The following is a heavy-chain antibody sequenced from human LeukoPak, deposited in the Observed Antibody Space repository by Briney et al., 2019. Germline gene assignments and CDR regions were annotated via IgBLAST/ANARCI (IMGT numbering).Heavy chain of an antibody. CDR2: ISSSGSTI. CDR1: GFTFSDYY. Sequence: GGSLRLSCAASGFTFSDYYMSWIRQAPGKGLEWVSYISSSGSTIYYADSVKGRFTISRDNAKNSLYLQMNSLRAEDTAVYYCARTYYDFWSGNWFDPWGQGTLSPSPQ. J-gene: IGHJ5*02. D-gene: IGHD3-3*01. V-gene: IGHV3-11*01. CDR3: ARTYYDFWSGNWFDP.